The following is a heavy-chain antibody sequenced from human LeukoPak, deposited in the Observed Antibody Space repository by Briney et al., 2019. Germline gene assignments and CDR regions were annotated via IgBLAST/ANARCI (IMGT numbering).Heavy chain of an antibody. Sequence: GGSLRLSCAASGFTFSSSGMHWVRQAPGKGLEWVSSISSSSSYIYYADSVKGRFTISRDNAKNSLYLQMNSLRAEDTAVYYCARGALLVGAPFDYWGQGTLVTVSS. J-gene: IGHJ4*02. D-gene: IGHD1-26*01. CDR2: ISSSSSYI. CDR3: ARGALLVGAPFDY. V-gene: IGHV3-21*01. CDR1: GFTFSSSG.